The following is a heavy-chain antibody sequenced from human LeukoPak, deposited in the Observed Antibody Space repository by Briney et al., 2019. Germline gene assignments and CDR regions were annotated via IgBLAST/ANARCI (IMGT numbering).Heavy chain of an antibody. CDR2: ISVYNGNT. CDR1: GDTLTSDG. CDR3: ARDMKRSRARWENLGFDR. Sequence: ASASVSCTPSGDTLTSDGISWGREAPGQGLEWRGWISVYNGNTNYAQKLPGRVTITTDTTTSTAYMELRSLRSDDTAVYYCARDMKRSRARWENLGFDRWGQGTLVTVSS. D-gene: IGHD1-26*01. V-gene: IGHV1-18*01. J-gene: IGHJ5*02.